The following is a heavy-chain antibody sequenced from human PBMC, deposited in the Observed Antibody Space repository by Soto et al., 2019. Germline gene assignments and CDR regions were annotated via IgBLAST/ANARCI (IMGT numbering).Heavy chain of an antibody. Sequence: PVGSLRLSCAASGFNFSDSRMNWVRQAPGKGLEWVASISSYNSYTYYADSIKGRFTISRDNAKKSLYLQINSLSAEDTAVYYCAREREAGTRGWFDPWGQGTLVTVSS. CDR1: GFNFSDSR. V-gene: IGHV3-21*01. CDR2: ISSYNSYT. J-gene: IGHJ5*02. CDR3: AREREAGTRGWFDP. D-gene: IGHD1-1*01.